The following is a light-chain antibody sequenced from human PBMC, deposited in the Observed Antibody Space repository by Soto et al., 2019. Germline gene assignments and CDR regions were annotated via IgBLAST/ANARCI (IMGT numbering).Light chain of an antibody. V-gene: IGLV2-23*02. CDR2: EVN. CDR1: SSDIGGFDL. Sequence: QSVLTQPDSLSGSPGQSITISCTGSSSDIGGFDLVSWYQQHPGKAPKLLLYEVNKRPSWVSNRFSGSKSGNTASLTISGRQADDEAYFYCCSYVGIRNFVFGGGNKVTVI. J-gene: IGLJ2*01. CDR3: CSYVGIRNFV.